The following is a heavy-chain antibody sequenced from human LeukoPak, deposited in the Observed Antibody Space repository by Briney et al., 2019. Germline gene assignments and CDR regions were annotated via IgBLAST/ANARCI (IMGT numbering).Heavy chain of an antibody. CDR3: AKSFLREKIVGAFDY. CDR1: GFTLSNAW. Sequence: GGSLRLSCAAPGFTLSNAWMSWVRQAPGKGLEWVSAISGSGGSTYYADSVKGRFTISRDNSKNTLYLQMNSLRAEDTAVYYCAKSFLREKIVGAFDYWGQGTLVTVSS. CDR2: ISGSGGST. J-gene: IGHJ4*02. D-gene: IGHD1-26*01. V-gene: IGHV3-23*01.